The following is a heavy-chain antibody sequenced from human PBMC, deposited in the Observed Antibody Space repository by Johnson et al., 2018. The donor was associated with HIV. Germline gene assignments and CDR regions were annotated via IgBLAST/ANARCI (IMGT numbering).Heavy chain of an antibody. CDR3: TTARTYF. D-gene: IGHD2-8*01. CDR2: IKSKADGGTT. V-gene: IGHV3-15*01. Sequence: VQLVESGGDLVKPGGSLRVSCVASGFVFSDSHMSWIRQAPGKGLEWVGRIKSKADGGTTDYAAPVKGRFTISRDDSKNTLYLQMNSLKTEDTAVYYCTTARTYFWGQGTMVTVSS. CDR1: GFVFSDSH. J-gene: IGHJ3*01.